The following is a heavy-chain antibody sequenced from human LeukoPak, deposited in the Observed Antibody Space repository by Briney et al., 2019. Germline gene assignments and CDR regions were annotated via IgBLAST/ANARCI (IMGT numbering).Heavy chain of an antibody. D-gene: IGHD2-15*01. J-gene: IGHJ5*02. CDR3: ARGSGAARWFDP. CDR2: IYSGGST. CDR1: GFTVSSNY. V-gene: IGHV3-53*05. Sequence: GGSLRLSCAASGFTVSSNYMSWVRQAPGKGLEWVSVIYSGGSTYYADSVKGRFTISRDNSKNTLYLQMNSLRSDDTAVYYCARGSGAARWFDPWGQGTLVTVSS.